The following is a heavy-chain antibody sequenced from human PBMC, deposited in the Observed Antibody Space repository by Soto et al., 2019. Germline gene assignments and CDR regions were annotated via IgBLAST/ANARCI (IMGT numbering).Heavy chain of an antibody. D-gene: IGHD2-2*01. Sequence: SVKVSCKASGGTFSSYAISWVRQAPGQGLEWMGGIIPIFGTANYAQKFQGRVTITADESTSTAYMELSSLRSEDTAVYYCASRLDIVVVTDDIIWRGGEEGYYYGMHVWGQRTTLTVSS. J-gene: IGHJ6*02. CDR2: IIPIFGTA. CDR3: ASRLDIVVVTDDIIWRGGEEGYYYGMHV. CDR1: GGTFSSYA. V-gene: IGHV1-69*13.